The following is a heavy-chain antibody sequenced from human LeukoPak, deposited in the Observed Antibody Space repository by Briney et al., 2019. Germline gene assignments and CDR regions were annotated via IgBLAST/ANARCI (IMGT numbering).Heavy chain of an antibody. D-gene: IGHD2-15*01. CDR3: AKCPTSSGGGSCYSAFDY. CDR1: GFTFSNYA. V-gene: IGHV3-23*01. J-gene: IGHJ4*02. CDR2: ISGSGGST. Sequence: PGGSLRLSCTASGFTFSNYAMSWVRQAPGKGLEWVSAISGSGGSTYYADSVKGRFTISRDNSKNTLYLQMNSLRAEDTAVYYCAKCPTSSGGGSCYSAFDYWGQGTLVTVSS.